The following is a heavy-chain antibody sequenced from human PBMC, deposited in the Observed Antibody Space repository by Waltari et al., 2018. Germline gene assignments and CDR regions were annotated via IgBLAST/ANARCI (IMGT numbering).Heavy chain of an antibody. Sequence: EVQLLESGGAFVRPGGSLRLSCAASGFNFRNYAMTWVRQAPGKGLEWGASINFSGGNTVYADSVKGRSNIARDNSKNTLSIQLDSLRLDDTAVYFCARVNRESLIRGATIDSWGQGTRVTVSS. CDR1: GFNFRNYA. CDR3: ARVNRESLIRGATIDS. J-gene: IGHJ4*02. D-gene: IGHD3-10*01. V-gene: IGHV3-23*01. CDR2: INFSGGNT.